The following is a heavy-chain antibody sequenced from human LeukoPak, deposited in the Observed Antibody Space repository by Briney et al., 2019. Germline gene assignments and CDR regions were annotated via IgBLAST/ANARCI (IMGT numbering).Heavy chain of an antibody. D-gene: IGHD2-15*01. Sequence: ASVKVSCKASGYTFTGYSMHWVRQAPGQGLEWMGWTIPNSGDTNYAQKFQGRVTMTRDTSISTAYMDLSRLKSDDTAVYYCVRSNVVGVTSPWYFDYWGQGTLVTVSS. J-gene: IGHJ4*02. CDR3: VRSNVVGVTSPWYFDY. V-gene: IGHV1-2*02. CDR1: GYTFTGYS. CDR2: TIPNSGDT.